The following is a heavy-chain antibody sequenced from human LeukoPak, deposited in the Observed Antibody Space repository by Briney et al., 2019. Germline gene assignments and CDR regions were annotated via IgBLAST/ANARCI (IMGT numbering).Heavy chain of an antibody. V-gene: IGHV3-64*01. CDR1: GFTFSSYA. CDR3: ARGPRITGTYYYYMDV. D-gene: IGHD1/OR15-1a*01. J-gene: IGHJ6*03. Sequence: GGSLRLSCAASGFTFSSYAMHWVRQAPGKGLEYVSAISGNGGSTYYANSVRGRFTISRDNSKNTLYLQMGSLRAEDMAVYYCARGPRITGTYYYYMDVWGKGTTVTVSS. CDR2: ISGNGGST.